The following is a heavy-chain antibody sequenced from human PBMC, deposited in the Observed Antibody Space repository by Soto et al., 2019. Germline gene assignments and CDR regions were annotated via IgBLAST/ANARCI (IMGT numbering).Heavy chain of an antibody. CDR2: ISYDGSNK. CDR1: GFTFSSYA. Sequence: QVQLVESGGGVVQPGRSLRLSCAASGFTFSSYAMHWVRQAPGKGLEWVAVISYDGSNKYYADSVKGRFTISRDNSKNTLYLQMNSLRAEDTAVYYCAREMWYYYYGMDVWGQGTTVTVSS. D-gene: IGHD2-21*01. V-gene: IGHV3-30-3*01. J-gene: IGHJ6*02. CDR3: AREMWYYYYGMDV.